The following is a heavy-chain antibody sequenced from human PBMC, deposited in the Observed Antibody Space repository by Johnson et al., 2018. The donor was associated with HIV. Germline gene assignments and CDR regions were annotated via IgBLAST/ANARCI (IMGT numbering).Heavy chain of an antibody. V-gene: IGHV3-30*04. CDR1: GFTFSSYA. D-gene: IGHD3-10*01. Sequence: QVQLVESGGGVVQPGRSLRLSCAASGFTFSSYAMHWVRQAPGKGLEWVAVISYDGSNKYYADSVKGRFTISRDNSKKTVYLQMNTLRPEDTAVYYCARERFGSGRPNAFDMWGQGTMVTVSS. CDR3: ARERFGSGRPNAFDM. CDR2: ISYDGSNK. J-gene: IGHJ3*02.